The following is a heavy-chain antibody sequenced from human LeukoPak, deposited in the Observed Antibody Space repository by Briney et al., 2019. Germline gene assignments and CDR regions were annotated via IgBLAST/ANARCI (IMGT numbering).Heavy chain of an antibody. V-gene: IGHV1-69*01. CDR3: ARAAITMIVPSWAFDI. Sequence: SLKVSCKASGGTFSSYAISWVRQAPGQGLERMGGIIPIFGTANYAQKFQGRVTITADESTSTAYMELSSLRSEDTAVYYCARAAITMIVPSWAFDIWGQGTMVTVSS. CDR2: IIPIFGTA. CDR1: GGTFSSYA. D-gene: IGHD3-22*01. J-gene: IGHJ3*02.